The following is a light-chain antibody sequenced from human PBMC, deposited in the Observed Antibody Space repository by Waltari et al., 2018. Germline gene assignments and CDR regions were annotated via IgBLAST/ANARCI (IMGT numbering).Light chain of an antibody. CDR2: DVS. V-gene: IGLV2-14*03. J-gene: IGLJ2*01. CDR3: SSYTSSSTLVV. CDR1: SSDVGGSNY. Sequence: QSALTQPASVSGSPGQSLTISCTGTSSDVGGSNYFSWYQQHPGKAPNLMIYDVSNRPSGVSNRFSGSKSGNTASLTISGLQAEDEADYYCSSYTSSSTLVVFGGGTKLTVL.